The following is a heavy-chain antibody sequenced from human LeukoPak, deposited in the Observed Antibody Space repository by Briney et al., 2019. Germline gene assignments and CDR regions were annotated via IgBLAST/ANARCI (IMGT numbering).Heavy chain of an antibody. CDR2: IHYSGST. CDR1: GGSISSGNYY. D-gene: IGHD4-17*01. Sequence: SQTLSLTCTVSGGSISSGNYYWNWIRQPPGKGLECIGYIHYSGSTYYNPPLKSRVTISVDTSKNQFSLKLSSVTAADTAVYYCVRGRGTAVTTGNWFDPWGQGTLVTVSS. J-gene: IGHJ5*02. CDR3: VRGRGTAVTTGNWFDP. V-gene: IGHV4-30-4*01.